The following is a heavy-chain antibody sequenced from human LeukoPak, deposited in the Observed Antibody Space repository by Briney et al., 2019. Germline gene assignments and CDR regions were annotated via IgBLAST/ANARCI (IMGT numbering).Heavy chain of an antibody. CDR1: GFTFSDYY. V-gene: IGHV3-11*04. CDR3: ARALDYYYYMDV. Sequence: GGSLRLSCAASGFTFSDYYMSGIRQAPGKGLGWVSYIISSGSTIYYADSVKGRFTISRDNAKNSLYLQMNSLRAADTAVYYCARALDYYYYMDVWGKGTTVTVSS. J-gene: IGHJ6*03. CDR2: IISSGSTI.